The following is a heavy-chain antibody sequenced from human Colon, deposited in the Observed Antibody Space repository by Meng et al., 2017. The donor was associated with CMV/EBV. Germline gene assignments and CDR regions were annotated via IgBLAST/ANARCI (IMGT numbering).Heavy chain of an antibody. V-gene: IGHV1-18*01. CDR1: GYTFTNFC. J-gene: IGHJ4*02. Sequence: VQLVPYGAEVKKPGASVKVSCKTSGYTFTNFCISWVRQAPGQGLEWMAYISPYNGDTNYAQRFQGRVALTTDTSTSTVYMELGSLTSDDTAMYYCARELARGGYWGQGTLVTVSS. CDR2: ISPYNGDT. CDR3: ARELARGGY.